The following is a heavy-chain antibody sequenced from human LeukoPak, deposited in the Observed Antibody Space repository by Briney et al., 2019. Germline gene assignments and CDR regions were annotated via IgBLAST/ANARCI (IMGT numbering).Heavy chain of an antibody. CDR2: ISNSEGSS. D-gene: IGHD3-16*02. Sequence: PGGSLRLSCAASGFTFSSYSMNWVRQAPGKGLEWVSSISNSEGSSHYADFVKGRCTISRDNSKNTLHLQMNSLRAEDTAVYYCAKSLGVGGYTRYKGFDQWGQGTLVTVSS. CDR3: AKSLGVGGYTRYKGFDQ. CDR1: GFTFSSYS. J-gene: IGHJ4*02. V-gene: IGHV3-23*01.